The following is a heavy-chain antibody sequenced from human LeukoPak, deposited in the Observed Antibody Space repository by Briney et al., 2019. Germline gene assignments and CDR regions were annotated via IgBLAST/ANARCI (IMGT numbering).Heavy chain of an antibody. V-gene: IGHV5-51*01. CDR2: IYPGDCDT. D-gene: IGHD2-15*01. CDR1: GYSFTSYW. J-gene: IGHJ4*02. Sequence: GESLKISCKGSGYSFTSYWIGWVRQMPGKGLEWMGIIYPGDCDTRYSPSFQGQVTISADKSISTAYLQWSSLKASDTAMYYCARHFEAYCSGGSCYSGGYYFDYWGQGTLVTVSS. CDR3: ARHFEAYCSGGSCYSGGYYFDY.